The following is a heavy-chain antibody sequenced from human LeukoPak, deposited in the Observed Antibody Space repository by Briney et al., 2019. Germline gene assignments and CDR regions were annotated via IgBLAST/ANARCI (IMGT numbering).Heavy chain of an antibody. V-gene: IGHV3-11*04. CDR3: ARDLDDYNGLPPFFQH. D-gene: IGHD5-24*01. Sequence: PGGSLRLSCAASGFTVSDYYMSWIRQAPGKGLEWVSYISRSGTNIFYADSVKGRFTISRDNAKNSLDLQMNSLRTEDTAVYYCARDLDDYNGLPPFFQHWGQGTLVTVSS. CDR2: ISRSGTNI. J-gene: IGHJ1*01. CDR1: GFTVSDYY.